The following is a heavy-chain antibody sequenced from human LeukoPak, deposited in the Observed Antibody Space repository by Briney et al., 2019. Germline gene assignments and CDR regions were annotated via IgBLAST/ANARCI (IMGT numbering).Heavy chain of an antibody. J-gene: IGHJ4*02. CDR1: GFTFSSYS. Sequence: TGGSLRLSCAASGFTFSSYSMNWVRQAPGKGLEWVSYISSSSSTIYYADSVKGRFTISRDNAKNSLYLQMNSLRAEDTAVYYCARDPTKYYYDSSGYYYNWGQGTLVTVSS. D-gene: IGHD3-22*01. CDR2: ISSSSSTI. CDR3: ARDPTKYYYDSSGYYYN. V-gene: IGHV3-48*01.